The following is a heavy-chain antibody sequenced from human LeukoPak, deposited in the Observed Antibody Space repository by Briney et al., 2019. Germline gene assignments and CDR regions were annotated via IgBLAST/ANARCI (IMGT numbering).Heavy chain of an antibody. Sequence: PGGSLRLSCAASGITFSSYAMSWVRQAPGKGLEWVSVISGSGGSTYYADSVKGRFTISRDNSRNTLSLQMNSLRVEDTAVYYCAVAGSGTFDIWGQGTVVIVSS. CDR3: AVAGSGTFDI. CDR2: ISGSGGST. J-gene: IGHJ3*02. V-gene: IGHV3-23*01. CDR1: GITFSSYA. D-gene: IGHD3-10*01.